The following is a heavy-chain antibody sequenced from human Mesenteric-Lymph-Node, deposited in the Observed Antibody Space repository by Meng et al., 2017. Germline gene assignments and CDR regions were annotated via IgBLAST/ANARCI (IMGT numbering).Heavy chain of an antibody. V-gene: IGHV1-18*01. J-gene: IGHJ3*02. CDR1: GYTFTSYG. Sequence: ASVKVSCKASGYTFTSYGISWVRQAPGQGLEWMGWISAYNGNTNYAQKLQGRVTMTTDTSTSTAYMELRSLRSDDTAVYYCARNAYYYGSGSYYYAFDIWGQGTMVTVSS. CDR2: ISAYNGNT. D-gene: IGHD3-10*01. CDR3: ARNAYYYGSGSYYYAFDI.